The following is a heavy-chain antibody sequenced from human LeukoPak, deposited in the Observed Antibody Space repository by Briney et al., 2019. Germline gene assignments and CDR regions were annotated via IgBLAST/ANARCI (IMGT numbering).Heavy chain of an antibody. CDR3: ARYYYDSSGPQGLYYFDY. D-gene: IGHD3-22*01. CDR1: GYTFTGYY. CDR2: INPNSGGT. J-gene: IGHJ4*02. V-gene: IGHV1-2*02. Sequence: GASVKVSCKASGYTFTGYYMHWVRQAPGQGLEWMGWINPNSGGTNYAQKFQGRVTMTRDTSASTAYMELSSLRSEDMAVYYCARYYYDSSGPQGLYYFDYWGQGTLVTVSS.